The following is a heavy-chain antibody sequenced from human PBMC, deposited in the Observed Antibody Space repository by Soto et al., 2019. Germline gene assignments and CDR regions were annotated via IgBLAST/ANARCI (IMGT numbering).Heavy chain of an antibody. CDR3: ARGRYSYETIYYKFYYSALDV. CDR1: GGSFSGYY. J-gene: IGHJ6*02. CDR2: INHSGST. D-gene: IGHD3-10*01. Sequence: SETLSLTCAVYGGSFSGYYLSWIRQPPGKGLEWIGEINHSGSTNYNPSLKSRVTISVDTSKNQFSLKLSSVTAADTAVYYCARGRYSYETIYYKFYYSALDVWGQGTTVTVSS. V-gene: IGHV4-34*01.